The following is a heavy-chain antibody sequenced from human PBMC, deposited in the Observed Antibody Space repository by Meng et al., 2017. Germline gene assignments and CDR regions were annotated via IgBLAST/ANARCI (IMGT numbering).Heavy chain of an antibody. CDR2: ISYDGSNK. D-gene: IGHD3-22*01. J-gene: IGHJ6*02. V-gene: IGHV3-30*01. Sequence: GESLKISCAASGFTFSSYAMHWVRQAPGKGLEWVAVISYDGSNKYYADSVKGRFTISGDNSKNTLYLQMNSLRAEDTAVYYCARENGADYYDSSGSPKHGMDVWGQGTTVTVSS. CDR3: ARENGADYYDSSGSPKHGMDV. CDR1: GFTFSSYA.